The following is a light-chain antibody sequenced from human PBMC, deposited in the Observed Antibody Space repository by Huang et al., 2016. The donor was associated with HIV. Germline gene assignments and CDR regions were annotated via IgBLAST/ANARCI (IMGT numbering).Light chain of an antibody. CDR3: QQYNNWPPLLT. V-gene: IGKV3-15*01. CDR1: QSIHNN. Sequence: EIVLTQSPATMSLSPGERAALSCRATQSIHNNLAWYQQTPGHAPSLLISGASTRATGITARFRGSGSGTEFTLTLSSLQSEDFAVYYCQQYNNWPPLLTFGGGTKVEIK. CDR2: GAS. J-gene: IGKJ4*01.